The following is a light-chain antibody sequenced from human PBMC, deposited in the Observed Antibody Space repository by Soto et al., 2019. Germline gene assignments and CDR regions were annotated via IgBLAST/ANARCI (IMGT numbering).Light chain of an antibody. V-gene: IGLV2-14*01. CDR2: DVS. CDR1: SSDVGGYNY. CDR3: SSYRSGSSVV. J-gene: IGLJ2*01. Sequence: QSVLTQPASVSGSPGQSITISCTGTSSDVGGYNYVSWYQQHPGKAPKLIIYDVSNRPSGVSNRFSGSKSGNTASLTISGLQAEDEADYYCSSYRSGSSVVFGGGTKVTVL.